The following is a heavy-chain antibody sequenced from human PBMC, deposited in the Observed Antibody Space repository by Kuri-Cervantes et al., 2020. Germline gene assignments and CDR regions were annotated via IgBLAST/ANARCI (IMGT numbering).Heavy chain of an antibody. D-gene: IGHD6-19*01. V-gene: IGHV3-30*04. J-gene: IGHJ4*02. Sequence: GESLKISCTASGFTFGDYAMSWVRQAPGKGLEWVAVISYDGETKEYADSVKGRFTISRDDSKNTVHLQMNSLRAEDTAVYYCARVFSSGWNYFDYWGQGTLVTVSS. CDR1: GFTFGDYA. CDR3: ARVFSSGWNYFDY. CDR2: ISYDGETK.